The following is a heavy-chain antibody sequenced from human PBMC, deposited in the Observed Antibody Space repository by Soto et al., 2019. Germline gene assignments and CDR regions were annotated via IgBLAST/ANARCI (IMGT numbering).Heavy chain of an antibody. CDR2: ILDDGSDK. CDR1: GFSFSSYG. J-gene: IGHJ4*02. Sequence: QVQLVESGGGVVQPGRSLRLSCAASGFSFSSYGMHWVRQAPGKGLEWVAVILDDGSDKDYTDARKGRFTISRDNSKNTLYLEMNSLRAEDTAVYYCARDDDYGDNGLDYWGQGTLVTVSS. V-gene: IGHV3-33*01. CDR3: ARDDDYGDNGLDY. D-gene: IGHD4-17*01.